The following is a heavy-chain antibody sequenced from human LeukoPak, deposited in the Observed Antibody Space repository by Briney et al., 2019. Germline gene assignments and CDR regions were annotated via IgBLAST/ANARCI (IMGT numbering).Heavy chain of an antibody. CDR2: ISGDGGST. V-gene: IGHV3-43*02. Sequence: GGSLRLSCAASGFTFDDYAMHWVRQAPGKGLEWVSLISGDGGSTYYADSVKGRFTISRDNGKNSLYLQMNSLRTEDTALYYCAKEGYSYGAPLFDPWGQGTLVTVSS. J-gene: IGHJ5*02. D-gene: IGHD5-18*01. CDR1: GFTFDDYA. CDR3: AKEGYSYGAPLFDP.